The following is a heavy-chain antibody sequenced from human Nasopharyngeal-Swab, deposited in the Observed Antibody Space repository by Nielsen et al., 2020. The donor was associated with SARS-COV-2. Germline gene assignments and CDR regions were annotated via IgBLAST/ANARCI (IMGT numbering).Heavy chain of an antibody. Sequence: SVKVSCKASGGTFSSYAISWVRQATGQGLEWMGRIIPILGIANYAQKFQGRVTITADKSTSTAYMELSSLRSEDTAVYYCAREIMITFGGVIVESFAYFDYWGQGTLVTVSS. J-gene: IGHJ4*02. CDR1: GGTFSSYA. V-gene: IGHV1-69*04. CDR3: AREIMITFGGVIVESFAYFDY. CDR2: IIPILGIA. D-gene: IGHD3-16*02.